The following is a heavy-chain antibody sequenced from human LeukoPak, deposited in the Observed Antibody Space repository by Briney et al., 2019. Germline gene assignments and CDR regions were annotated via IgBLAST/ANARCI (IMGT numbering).Heavy chain of an antibody. CDR2: INQDGSET. CDR3: ARDTAFDP. D-gene: IGHD4-17*01. Sequence: QPGGSLRLSCAASGFTFSDYWMSWVRQAPGKGLEWVANINQDGSETYYVDSVEGRFTISRDNAKNSLFLQMSSLRAEDTAVYFCARDTAFDPWGQGTLVTVSS. CDR1: GFTFSDYW. J-gene: IGHJ5*02. V-gene: IGHV3-7*01.